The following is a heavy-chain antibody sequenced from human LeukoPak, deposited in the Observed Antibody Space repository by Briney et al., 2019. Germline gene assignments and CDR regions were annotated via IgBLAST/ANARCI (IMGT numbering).Heavy chain of an antibody. V-gene: IGHV1-2*02. CDR3: ARDRSAGRDLDY. CDR1: GYTFTDYY. D-gene: IGHD1-26*01. CDR2: INPNSGGT. Sequence: ASVKVSCKASGYTFTDYYMHWVRQAPGQGLEWMGWINPNSGGTNYAQKFQGRVTMTRDTPISTAYKELSRLTSDDSAVYYCARDRSAGRDLDYWGQGTLVTVSS. J-gene: IGHJ4*02.